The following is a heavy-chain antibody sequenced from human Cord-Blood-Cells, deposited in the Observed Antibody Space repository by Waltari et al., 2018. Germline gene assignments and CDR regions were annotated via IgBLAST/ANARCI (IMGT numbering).Heavy chain of an antibody. J-gene: IGHJ4*02. D-gene: IGHD3-10*01. V-gene: IGHV1-69*12. CDR1: GGTFSSYA. Sequence: QVQLVQSGAEVKKPGSSVKVSCKASGGTFSSYAISWVRQAPGQGLEWMGGIIPLLGTANYAQKFQGRGTITADESTSTAYMELSSLRSEDTAVYYCARGPLLYNGSGSYYFDDWGQGTLVTVSS. CDR3: ARGPLLYNGSGSYYFDD. CDR2: IIPLLGTA.